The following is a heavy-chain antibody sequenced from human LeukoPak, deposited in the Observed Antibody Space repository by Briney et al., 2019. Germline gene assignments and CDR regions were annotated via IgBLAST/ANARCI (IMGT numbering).Heavy chain of an antibody. CDR1: GFTFSSYS. CDR3: ARHSTFFGVVIIKGRVRGPFDY. Sequence: PGGSLRLSCAASGFTFSSYSMNWVRQPPGKGLEWIGEINHSGSTNYNPSLKSRVTISVDTSKNQFSLKLSSVTAADTAVYYCARHSTFFGVVIIKGRVRGPFDYWGQGTLVTVSS. J-gene: IGHJ4*02. D-gene: IGHD3-3*01. CDR2: INHSGST. V-gene: IGHV4-34*01.